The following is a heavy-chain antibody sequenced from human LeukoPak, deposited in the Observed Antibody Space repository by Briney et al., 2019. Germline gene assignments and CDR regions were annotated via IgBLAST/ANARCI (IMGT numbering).Heavy chain of an antibody. Sequence: ASVKVSCKASGYTFTSYGISWVRQAPGQGLEWMGWISAYNGNTNYAQKLQGRVTMTTDTSTSTAYMELRSLSSDDTAVYYCARDFVGYCSSTSCYYAFDIWGQGTMVTVSS. J-gene: IGHJ3*02. CDR1: GYTFTSYG. CDR2: ISAYNGNT. D-gene: IGHD2-2*01. V-gene: IGHV1-18*01. CDR3: ARDFVGYCSSTSCYYAFDI.